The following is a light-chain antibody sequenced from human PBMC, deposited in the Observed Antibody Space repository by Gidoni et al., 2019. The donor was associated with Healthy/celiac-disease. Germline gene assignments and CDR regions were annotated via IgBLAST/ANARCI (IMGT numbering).Light chain of an antibody. CDR2: GAS. Sequence: EMVFTQSPGTLSLSPGERATLCCRASQRVSSSYLAWYQQKPGQAPRLPIYGASSTATGIPDMFSGSGSGTDFTLTISRLGPEDFAVYYCQRYGSSPRYTFGQGTKLEIK. J-gene: IGKJ2*01. CDR1: QRVSSSY. CDR3: QRYGSSPRYT. V-gene: IGKV3-20*01.